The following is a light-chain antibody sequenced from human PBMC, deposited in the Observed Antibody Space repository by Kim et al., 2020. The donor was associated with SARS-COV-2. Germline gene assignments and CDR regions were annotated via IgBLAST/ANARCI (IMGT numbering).Light chain of an antibody. CDR2: LDSDGSH. J-gene: IGLJ3*02. V-gene: IGLV4-69*01. Sequence: QPVLTQSPSASASLGASVKLTCTLSSGHSSYAIAWHQQQPEKGPRFLIKLDSDGSHNKGDGIPDRFSGSSSGAERYLTISSLQSEDEADYYCQTWDTGVRLFGGGTQLTVL. CDR3: QTWDTGVRL. CDR1: SGHSSYA.